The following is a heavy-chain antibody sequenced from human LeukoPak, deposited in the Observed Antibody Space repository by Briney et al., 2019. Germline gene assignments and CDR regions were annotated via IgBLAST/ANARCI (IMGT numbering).Heavy chain of an antibody. Sequence: GRSLRLSCAASGFTFSSYGMHWVRQAPGKGLEWVAVIWYDGSNKYYADSVKGRFTISRDNSKNTLYLQMNSLRAEDTAVYYCARESYYDSGSYGMDVWGQGTTVTVSS. CDR2: IWYDGSNK. J-gene: IGHJ6*02. V-gene: IGHV3-33*01. CDR1: GFTFSSYG. D-gene: IGHD3-10*01. CDR3: ARESYYDSGSYGMDV.